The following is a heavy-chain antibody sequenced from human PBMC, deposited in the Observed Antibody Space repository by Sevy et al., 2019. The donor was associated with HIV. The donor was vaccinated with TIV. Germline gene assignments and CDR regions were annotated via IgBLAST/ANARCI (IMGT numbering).Heavy chain of an antibody. CDR1: GYTFTGYY. J-gene: IGHJ4*02. Sequence: VSVKFSCKASGYTFTGYYMHWVRQAPGQGLEWMGRINPNSGGTNYAQKFQGRVTMTRDTSISTAYMELSRLRSDDTAVYYCARDSLRMATRSYGEQQLVETHDYWGQGTLVTVSS. CDR2: INPNSGGT. V-gene: IGHV1-2*06. CDR3: ARDSLRMATRSYGEQQLVETHDY. D-gene: IGHD6-13*01.